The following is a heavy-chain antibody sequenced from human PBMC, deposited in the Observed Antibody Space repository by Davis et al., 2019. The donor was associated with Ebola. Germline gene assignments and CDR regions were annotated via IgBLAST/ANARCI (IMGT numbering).Heavy chain of an antibody. J-gene: IGHJ4*02. CDR3: AKHLSTSWYVSDY. D-gene: IGHD6-13*01. CDR1: GFTFSSYG. CDR2: ISYDGSNK. V-gene: IGHV3-30*18. Sequence: GGSLRLSCAASGFTFSSYGMHWVRQAPGKGLEWVAVISYDGSNKYYADSVKGRFTISRDNSKNTLYLQMNSLGAEDTAVYYCAKHLSTSWYVSDYWGQGTLVAVSS.